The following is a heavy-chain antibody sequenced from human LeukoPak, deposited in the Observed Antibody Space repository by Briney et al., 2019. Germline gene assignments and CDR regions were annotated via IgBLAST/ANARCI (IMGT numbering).Heavy chain of an antibody. CDR1: GGSISSSSYY. CDR3: ARVPASAVAGN. CDR2: IYYSGST. J-gene: IGHJ4*02. V-gene: IGHV4-39*07. Sequence: PSETLSLTCTVSGGSISSSSYYWGWIRQPPGEGLEWIGSIYYSGSTYYNPSLKSRVTISVDTSKNQFSLKLSSVTAADTAVYYCARVPASAVAGNWGQGTLVTVSS. D-gene: IGHD6-19*01.